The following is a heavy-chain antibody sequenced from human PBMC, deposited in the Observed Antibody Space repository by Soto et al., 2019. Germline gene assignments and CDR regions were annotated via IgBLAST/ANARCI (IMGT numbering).Heavy chain of an antibody. D-gene: IGHD3-9*01. V-gene: IGHV4-31*03. CDR2: IYYSGST. CDR3: ARDRTYYDIFAGYYSPYYSYYMDV. J-gene: IGHJ6*03. Sequence: SETLSLSCTVSGGSISSGGYYWSWIRQHPGKGLEWIGYIYYSGSTYYNPSLKSRVTISVDTSKNQFSLKLSSVTAADTAVYYCARDRTYYDIFAGYYSPYYSYYMDVWGKGTTVTVSS. CDR1: GGSISSGGYY.